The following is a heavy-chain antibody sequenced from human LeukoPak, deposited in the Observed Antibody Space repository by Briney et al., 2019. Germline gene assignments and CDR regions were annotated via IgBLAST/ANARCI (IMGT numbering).Heavy chain of an antibody. D-gene: IGHD3-10*01. V-gene: IGHV3-21*01. J-gene: IGHJ4*02. CDR2: ISSSSSYI. CDR3: ARDFSGDERG. CDR1: GFTFSSYS. Sequence: GGSLRLSCAASGFTFSSYSMNWVRQAPGKGLEWVSSISSSSSYIYYADSVEGRFTISRDNAKNSLYLQMSSLRAEDTAVYYCARDFSGDERGWGQGTLVTVSS.